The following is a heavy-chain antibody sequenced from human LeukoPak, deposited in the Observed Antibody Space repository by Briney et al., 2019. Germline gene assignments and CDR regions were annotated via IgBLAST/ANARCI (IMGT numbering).Heavy chain of an antibody. Sequence: PGGSLRLSCAASGFTFSDYYMSWVRQAPGKGLEWVSAISGSGGSTYYADSVKGRFTISRDNSKNTLYLQMNSLRAEDTAVYYCAKDYYDSSGYPDAFDIWGQGTMVTVSS. CDR2: ISGSGGST. V-gene: IGHV3-23*01. D-gene: IGHD3-22*01. CDR1: GFTFSDYY. J-gene: IGHJ3*02. CDR3: AKDYYDSSGYPDAFDI.